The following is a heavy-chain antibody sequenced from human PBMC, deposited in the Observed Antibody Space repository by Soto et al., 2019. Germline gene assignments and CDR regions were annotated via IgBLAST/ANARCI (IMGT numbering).Heavy chain of an antibody. Sequence: SETLSLTCAVYGGSFSGYYWSWIRQPPGKGLEWIAYISYSGSTNYNPSLKSRVTISVDTSKNQFSLKVSSVTAADTAVYYCARHGSAAAGTFDYWGQGTLVTVSS. CDR3: ARHGSAAAGTFDY. CDR2: ISYSGST. D-gene: IGHD6-13*01. J-gene: IGHJ4*02. V-gene: IGHV4-59*08. CDR1: GGSFSGYY.